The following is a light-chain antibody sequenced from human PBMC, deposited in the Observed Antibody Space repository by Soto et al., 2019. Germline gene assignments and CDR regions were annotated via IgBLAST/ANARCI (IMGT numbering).Light chain of an antibody. CDR2: DAS. Sequence: DIQMTQSPSTLSASVGDRVTITCRASQSISSWLAWYQQKPGKAPKLLIYDASSLESGVPSRFSGSGSGTEFTLTISSLQPDDFATYYCQHYNSYGTFGQGTRLEIK. J-gene: IGKJ5*01. V-gene: IGKV1-5*01. CDR1: QSISSW. CDR3: QHYNSYGT.